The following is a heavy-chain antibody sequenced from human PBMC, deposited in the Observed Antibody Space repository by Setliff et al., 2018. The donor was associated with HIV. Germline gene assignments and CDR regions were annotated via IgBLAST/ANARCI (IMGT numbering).Heavy chain of an antibody. CDR3: ARERPQSHFFDY. Sequence: SETLSLTCTVSGGSITSYYWSWIRQTPGKRLEYVGYIYYNGDTNYNPSLKSRVTISLDTSKNQFSLSLRSVTAADTAVYFCARERPQSHFFDYWGQGTRVTVS. D-gene: IGHD6-19*01. CDR2: IYYNGDT. CDR1: GGSITSYY. J-gene: IGHJ4*02. V-gene: IGHV4-59*01.